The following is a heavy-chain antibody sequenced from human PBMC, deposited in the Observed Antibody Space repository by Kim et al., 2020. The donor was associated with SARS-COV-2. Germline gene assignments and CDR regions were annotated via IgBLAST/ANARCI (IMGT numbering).Heavy chain of an antibody. CDR3: ARFTEWWYCSSTSCLSPSYYYYGMDV. Sequence: ASVKVSCKASGYTFTSYAMNWVRQAPGQGLEWMGWINTNTGNPTYAQGFTGRFVFSLDTSVSTAYLQISSLKAEDTAVYYCARFTEWWYCSSTSCLSPSYYYYGMDVWGQGTTVTVSS. CDR1: GYTFTSYA. V-gene: IGHV7-4-1*02. D-gene: IGHD2-2*01. J-gene: IGHJ6*02. CDR2: INTNTGNP.